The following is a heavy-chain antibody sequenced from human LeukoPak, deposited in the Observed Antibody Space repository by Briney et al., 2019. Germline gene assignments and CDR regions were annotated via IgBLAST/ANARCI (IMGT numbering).Heavy chain of an antibody. V-gene: IGHV1-46*04. CDR2: INPRGGST. CDR3: ARHSCTGNSCHFDY. Sequence: ASVKVSFKASGYTFIEYYMHWVRQAPGQGLEWMGIINPRGGSTTYAQKLQGRVTMTRDTSTSTVYMELSSLRSEDTALYYCARHSCTGNSCHFDYWGQGTLVTVSS. J-gene: IGHJ4*02. CDR1: GYTFIEYY. D-gene: IGHD2-8*02.